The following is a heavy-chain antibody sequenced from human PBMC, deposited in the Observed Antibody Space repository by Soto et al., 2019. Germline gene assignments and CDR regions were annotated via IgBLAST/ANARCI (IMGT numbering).Heavy chain of an antibody. CDR3: ARVPYYYDSSGYYPAAFDI. J-gene: IGHJ3*02. D-gene: IGHD3-22*01. Sequence: SETLSLTCAVSGYSISSGYYWGWIWQPPGQGLEWIGSIYYSGSTYYNPSLKSRVTISVDTSKNQFSLKLSSVTAADTAVYYCARVPYYYDSSGYYPAAFDIWGQGTMVTVSS. CDR2: IYYSGST. CDR1: GYSISSGYY. V-gene: IGHV4-38-2*01.